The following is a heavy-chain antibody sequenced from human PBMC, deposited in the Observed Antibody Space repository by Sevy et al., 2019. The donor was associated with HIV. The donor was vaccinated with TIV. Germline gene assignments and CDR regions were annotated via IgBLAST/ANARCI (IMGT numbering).Heavy chain of an antibody. V-gene: IGHV3-49*03. D-gene: IGHD5-12*01. CDR1: GFTFGDYA. CDR2: IRRNSHEPYVGTT. CDR3: TSALATADSPEYYFDY. Sequence: GGSLGLSCTSSGFTFGDYAMSWFRQAPGKGLEWVAFIRRNSHEPYVGTTEYAASVTGRFTSSRDDSKSIAYLQMNSLKTEDTAVYSCTSALATADSPEYYFDYWGQGTLVTVSS. J-gene: IGHJ4*02.